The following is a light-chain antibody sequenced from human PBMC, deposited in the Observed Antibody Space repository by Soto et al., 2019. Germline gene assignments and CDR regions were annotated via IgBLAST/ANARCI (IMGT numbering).Light chain of an antibody. V-gene: IGLV2-23*01. CDR2: EAS. Sequence: QSALTQPASVSGSPGQSITISCTGTNSDVGSHNFVSWYQQYPGKAPKLLIYEASKRPSGLSNRFSGSKSGNTASLTISGLQAEDEAVYYCCSLTNGATWVFGGGTKLTVL. CDR1: NSDVGSHNF. J-gene: IGLJ3*02. CDR3: CSLTNGATWV.